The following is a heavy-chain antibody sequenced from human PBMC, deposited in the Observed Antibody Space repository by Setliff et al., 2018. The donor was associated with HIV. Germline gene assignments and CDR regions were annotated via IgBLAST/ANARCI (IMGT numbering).Heavy chain of an antibody. CDR2: IDHGGSP. CDR3: AGGFPKYNFRLFDS. CDR1: GRSLSIYF. Sequence: PSQTLSLTCAVYGRSLSIYFWTWIRQSPGKGLGWIGEIDHGGSPTYNPSFKSRVSISLDTANKQFSLTLNSLTAADSALYFCAGGFPKYNFRLFDSWGQGTLVTVSS. V-gene: IGHV4-34*01. J-gene: IGHJ5*01. D-gene: IGHD1-1*01.